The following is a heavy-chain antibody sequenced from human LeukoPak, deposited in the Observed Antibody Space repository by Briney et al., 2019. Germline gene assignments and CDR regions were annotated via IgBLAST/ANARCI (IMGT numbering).Heavy chain of an antibody. J-gene: IGHJ4*02. D-gene: IGHD6-13*01. CDR1: GFTFSSYW. CDR3: ARVSSSRGSDY. CDR2: INSDGSST. V-gene: IGHV3-74*01. Sequence: AGGSLRLSCAASGFTFSSYWMHWVRQAPGKGLVWVSRINSDGSSTSYADSVKGRFTISRDNAKNMLYLQMNSLRAEDTAVCYCARVSSSRGSDYWGQGTLVTVSS.